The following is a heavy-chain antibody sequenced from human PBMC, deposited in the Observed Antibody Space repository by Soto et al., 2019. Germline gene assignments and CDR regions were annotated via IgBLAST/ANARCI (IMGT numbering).Heavy chain of an antibody. D-gene: IGHD5-18*01. CDR2: ITPIYPTT. CDR1: GGTFYTYT. Sequence: WASVKVSCKASGGTFYTYTFSWVRQAPGQGLEWMGSITPIYPTTNYAEKFQGRLTVTADGSTNTAYMELNSLTSEDTAVYYCARIPRYSFPTSDDLDSWGRGILVTVSS. V-gene: IGHV1-69*13. CDR3: ARIPRYSFPTSDDLDS. J-gene: IGHJ4*02.